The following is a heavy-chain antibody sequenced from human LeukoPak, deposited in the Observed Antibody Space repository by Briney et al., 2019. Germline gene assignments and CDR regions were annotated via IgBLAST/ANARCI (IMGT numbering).Heavy chain of an antibody. D-gene: IGHD3-3*01. CDR1: GGTFSSYA. V-gene: IGHV1-69*04. Sequence: SVKVSCKASGGTFSSYAISWVRQAPGQGLEWMGRIIPILGIANYAQKFQGRVTITADKSTSTAYMELSSLRSEDTAVYYCAREVGYYDQGTDYWGQGTLVTVSS. CDR3: AREVGYYDQGTDY. CDR2: IIPILGIA. J-gene: IGHJ4*02.